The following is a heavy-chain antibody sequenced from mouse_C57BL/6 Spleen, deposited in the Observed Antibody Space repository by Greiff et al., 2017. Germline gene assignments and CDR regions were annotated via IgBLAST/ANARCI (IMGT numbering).Heavy chain of an antibody. CDR2: ISSGSSTI. Sequence: EVHLVESGGGLVKPGGSLKLSCAASGFTFSDYGMHWVRQAPETGLEWVAYISSGSSTIHYADTVKGRFTISRDNAKNTLFLQITSLRSEDTAMYCCVKSYYDCSWFAYWGQGTLVTVSA. CDR1: GFTFSDYG. CDR3: VKSYYDCSWFAY. J-gene: IGHJ3*01. V-gene: IGHV5-17*01. D-gene: IGHD2-4*01.